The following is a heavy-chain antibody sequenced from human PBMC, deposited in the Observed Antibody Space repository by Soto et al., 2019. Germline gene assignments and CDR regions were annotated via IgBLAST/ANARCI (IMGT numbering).Heavy chain of an antibody. CDR3: VRGDKGGFAL. CDR2: IHSDGSTT. Sequence: EVQLVESEGGLVQRGGSLRLSCAASGFTFNYYWMHWVRQAPGQGLVWVSHIHSDGSTTTYADSVKGRFTISRDNAKNTVSLQMNSLTAEDTAVYYCVRGDKGGFALWGQVTTVTVSS. V-gene: IGHV3-74*01. J-gene: IGHJ3*01. CDR1: GFTFNYYW. D-gene: IGHD2-21*02.